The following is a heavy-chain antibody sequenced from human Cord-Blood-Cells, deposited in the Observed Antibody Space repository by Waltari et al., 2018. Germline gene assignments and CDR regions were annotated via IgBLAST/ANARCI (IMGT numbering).Heavy chain of an antibody. J-gene: IGHJ3*02. Sequence: QVQLQESGPGLVKPSETLSLTCTVSGGSISSYYWSWIRQPAGKGLEWIGRIYTSGSTNYNPSLKSRGTMSVDTSKNQFSLKLSSVTAADTAVYYCARGGVGATTAYAFDIWGQGTMVTVSS. D-gene: IGHD1-26*01. CDR2: IYTSGST. CDR1: GGSISSYY. CDR3: ARGGVGATTAYAFDI. V-gene: IGHV4-4*07.